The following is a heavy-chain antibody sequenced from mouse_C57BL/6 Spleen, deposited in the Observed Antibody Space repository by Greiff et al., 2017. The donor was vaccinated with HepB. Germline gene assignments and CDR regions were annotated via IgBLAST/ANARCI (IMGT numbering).Heavy chain of an antibody. Sequence: EVHLVESGGGLVQPGGSMKLSCVASGFTFSNYWMNWVRQSPEKGLEWVAQIRLKSDNYATHYAESVKGRFTISRDDSKSSVYLQMNNLRAEDTGIYYCTAGDAWFAYWGQGTLVTVSA. CDR3: TAGDAWFAY. V-gene: IGHV6-3*01. CDR2: IRLKSDNYAT. J-gene: IGHJ3*01. CDR1: GFTFSNYW. D-gene: IGHD3-3*01.